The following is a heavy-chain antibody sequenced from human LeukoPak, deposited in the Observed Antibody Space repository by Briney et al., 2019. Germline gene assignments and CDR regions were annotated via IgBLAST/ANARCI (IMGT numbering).Heavy chain of an antibody. J-gene: IGHJ4*02. CDR2: ISSSGSTI. Sequence: PGGSLRLSCAASGFTFSDYYMSWIRQAPGEGLEWVSYISSSGSTIYYADSMKGRFTISRDNAKNSLYLQMNSLRAEDTAVYYCARVEKRVYYDSSGSTLDYWGQGTLVTVSS. V-gene: IGHV3-11*01. CDR3: ARVEKRVYYDSSGSTLDY. D-gene: IGHD3-22*01. CDR1: GFTFSDYY.